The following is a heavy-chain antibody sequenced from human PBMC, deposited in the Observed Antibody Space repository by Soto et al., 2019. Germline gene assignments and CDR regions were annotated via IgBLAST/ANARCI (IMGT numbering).Heavy chain of an antibody. CDR3: ARDLNWGFDH. CDR1: GFPFSSNS. D-gene: IGHD7-27*01. J-gene: IGHJ5*02. V-gene: IGHV3-48*02. CDR2: ITGSGTTT. Sequence: QSGGSLRLSCAASGFPFSSNSVNWVRQAPGKGLEWVSYITGSGTTTRYADSVEGRFTLSRDNAKNSLFLDMNSLRDEDTAVYYCARDLNWGFDHWGRGTLVTVSS.